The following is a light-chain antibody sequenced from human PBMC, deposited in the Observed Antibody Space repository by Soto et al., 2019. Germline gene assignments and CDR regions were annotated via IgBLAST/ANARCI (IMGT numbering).Light chain of an antibody. V-gene: IGLV2-23*03. CDR2: EGS. J-gene: IGLJ2*01. CDR3: CSYAGSSTFV. CDR1: SSDVGSYNL. Sequence: QSVLTQPASVSGSPGQSITISCTGTSSDVGSYNLVSWYQQHPGKAPKLMIYEGSKRPSGVSNRFSGSKPGNTASLTISGLQAEDEADYYCCSYAGSSTFVFGGGTKLTVL.